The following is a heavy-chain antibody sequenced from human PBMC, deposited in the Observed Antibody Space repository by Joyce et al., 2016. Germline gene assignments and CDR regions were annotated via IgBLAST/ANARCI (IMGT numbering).Heavy chain of an antibody. Sequence: EVQLMESGGGLVQPGGSLRLSCAASGFTFSDHFMDWVRQAPGEGLEWIARIRNKANSYTTEYAASVKGRFTISRDDSKNSLYLQMDGLKTEDTAVYYCNKDRAPWGQGTLVTVSS. V-gene: IGHV3-72*01. CDR1: GFTFSDHF. CDR2: IRNKANSYTT. D-gene: IGHD3-10*01. J-gene: IGHJ5*02. CDR3: NKDRAP.